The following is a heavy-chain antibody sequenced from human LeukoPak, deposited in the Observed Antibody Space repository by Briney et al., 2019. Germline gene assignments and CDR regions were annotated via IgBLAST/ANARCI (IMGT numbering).Heavy chain of an antibody. J-gene: IGHJ4*02. CDR3: ARGIPGYSSV. V-gene: IGHV1-46*01. CDR2: INPSGGT. CDR1: GYTFTSYY. Sequence: GASVKISCKAFGYTFTSYYVHWVRQAPGQGLEWMGIINPSGGTNYAQKFQGRVTMTRDTSTSTVYMELSSLRSEDTAVYYCARGIPGYSSVWGQGTLVTVSS. D-gene: IGHD6-19*01.